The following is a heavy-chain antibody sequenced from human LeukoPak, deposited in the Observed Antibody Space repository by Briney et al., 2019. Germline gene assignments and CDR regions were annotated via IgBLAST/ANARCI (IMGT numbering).Heavy chain of an antibody. CDR1: GYTFTDYH. V-gene: IGHV1-2*02. CDR3: ARDIRPRVESFDY. J-gene: IGHJ4*02. D-gene: IGHD3-3*01. CDR2: INPNSGGT. Sequence: ASVKVSCKASGYTFTDYHIHWVRQAPGQGLEWMGWINPNSGGTNYVQKLQGGVTMTRDTSISTAYMELSRLTSDDTAVYYCARDIRPRVESFDYWGQGTLVTVSS.